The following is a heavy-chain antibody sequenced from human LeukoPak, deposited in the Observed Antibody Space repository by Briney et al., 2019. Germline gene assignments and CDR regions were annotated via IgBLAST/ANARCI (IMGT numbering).Heavy chain of an antibody. CDR2: INHSGST. J-gene: IGHJ4*02. CDR1: GGSFSGYY. CDR3: ARAHISHRTGHYY. D-gene: IGHD3-3*02. Sequence: SETLSLTCTVYGGSFSGYYWSWIRQPPGKGLEWIGEINHSGSTNYNPSLKSRVTISVDTSKNQFSLKLSSVTAADTAVYYCARAHISHRTGHYYGGQGTLVTVSS. V-gene: IGHV4-34*01.